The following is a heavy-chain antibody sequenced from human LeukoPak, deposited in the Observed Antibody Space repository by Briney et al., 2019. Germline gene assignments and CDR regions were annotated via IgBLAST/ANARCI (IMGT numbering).Heavy chain of an antibody. CDR2: INHSGST. Sequence: PGGSLRLSCVASGFTVSSNYMSWIRQPPGKGLEWIGEINHSGSTNYNPSLKSRVTISVDTSRNQFSLKLSSVTAADTAVYYCARADPVYSYGLDYWGQGTLVTVSS. D-gene: IGHD5-18*01. CDR3: ARADPVYSYGLDY. V-gene: IGHV4-34*01. J-gene: IGHJ4*02. CDR1: GFTVSSNY.